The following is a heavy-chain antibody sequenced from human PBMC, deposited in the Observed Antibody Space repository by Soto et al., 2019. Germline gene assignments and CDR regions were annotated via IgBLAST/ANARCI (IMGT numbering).Heavy chain of an antibody. CDR1: GFSLRTSGMQ. D-gene: IGHD5-18*01. CDR3: ARMLYSYGYDS. CDR2: IDWDDDK. J-gene: IGHJ4*02. Sequence: PTHTLTLTCTFSGFSLRTSGMQVTWIRQPPGKALEWLARIDWDDDKFYSTSLKTRLTISKDTSKNQVVLSMTNMDPVDTATYYCARMLYSYGYDSWGQGTLVTVSS. V-gene: IGHV2-70*04.